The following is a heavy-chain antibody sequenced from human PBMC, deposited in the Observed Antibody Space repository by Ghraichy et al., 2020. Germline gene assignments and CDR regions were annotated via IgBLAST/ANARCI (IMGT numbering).Heavy chain of an antibody. CDR1: GFTFSSYA. CDR2: ISGSGGST. CDR3: ARIVVVVAASLNFDY. J-gene: IGHJ4*02. D-gene: IGHD2-15*01. Sequence: GGSLRLSCAASGFTFSSYAMSWVRQAPGKGLEWVSAISGSGGSTYYADSVKGRFTISRDNSKNTLYLQMNSLRAEDTAVYYCARIVVVVAASLNFDYWGQGTLVTVSS. V-gene: IGHV3-23*01.